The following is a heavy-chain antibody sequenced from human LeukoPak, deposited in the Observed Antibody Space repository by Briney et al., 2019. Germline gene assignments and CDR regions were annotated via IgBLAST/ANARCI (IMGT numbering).Heavy chain of an antibody. D-gene: IGHD3-3*01. Sequence: KPGGSLRLSCAASGFTFSNAWMSWVRQAPGKGLEWVGRIKIKTDGGTTDYASPVKCRFTMSRDDSKTPPYLQMPRLKTEDTALYYCTKDLWSGYYSPPYYYYYYMDVWGKGTTVTVSS. CDR2: IKIKTDGGTT. CDR1: GFTFSNAW. J-gene: IGHJ6*03. CDR3: TKDLWSGYYSPPYYYYYYMDV. V-gene: IGHV3-15*01.